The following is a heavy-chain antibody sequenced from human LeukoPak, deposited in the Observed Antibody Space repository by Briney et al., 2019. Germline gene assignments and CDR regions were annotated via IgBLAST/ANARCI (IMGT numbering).Heavy chain of an antibody. D-gene: IGHD1-26*01. CDR3: ARDLGVGSHYADYYYYYYMDV. V-gene: IGHV1-2*02. CDR1: GYTFTGYY. Sequence: EASVKVSCKASGYTFTGYYMHWVRQAPGQGLEWMGWINPNSGSTNYAQKFQGRVTMTRDTSISTAYMELSRLRSDDTAVYYCARDLGVGSHYADYYYYYYMDVWGKGTTVTVSS. J-gene: IGHJ6*03. CDR2: INPNSGST.